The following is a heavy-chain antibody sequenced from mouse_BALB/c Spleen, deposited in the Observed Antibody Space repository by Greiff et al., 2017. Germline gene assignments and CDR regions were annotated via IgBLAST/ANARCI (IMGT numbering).Heavy chain of an antibody. CDR1: GFTFSSYA. CDR2: ISSGGSYT. Sequence: EVNLVESGGGLVKPGGSLKLSCAASGFTFSSYAMSWVRQSPEKRLEWVAEISSGGSYTYYPDTVTGRFTISRDNAKNTLYLEMSSLRSEDTAMYYCARDEVNDGYAMDYWGQGTSVTVSS. CDR3: ARDEVNDGYAMDY. J-gene: IGHJ4*01. V-gene: IGHV5-9-4*01. D-gene: IGHD2-3*01.